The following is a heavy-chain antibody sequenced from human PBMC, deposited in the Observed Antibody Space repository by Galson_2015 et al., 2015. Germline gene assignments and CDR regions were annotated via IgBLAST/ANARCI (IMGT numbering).Heavy chain of an antibody. Sequence: QSGAEVKKPGEALRISCTYYGYNFTSYWLGWVRQMPGQGLAGGGIIYPAAPDTRYSPSFGGHVTFSAVKSITIAHLQWSSLRASDTGIYYCARHGRYGSMGRGVVFDWGQGAHVTVSS. CDR1: GYNFTSYW. CDR3: ARHGRYGSMGRGVVFD. J-gene: IGHJ4*02. D-gene: IGHD3-10*01. CDR2: IYPAAPDT. V-gene: IGHV5-51*01.